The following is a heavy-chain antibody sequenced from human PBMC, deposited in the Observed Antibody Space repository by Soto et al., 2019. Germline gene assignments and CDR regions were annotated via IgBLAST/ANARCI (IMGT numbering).Heavy chain of an antibody. V-gene: IGHV2-5*02. J-gene: IGHJ4*02. D-gene: IGHD3-3*02. Sequence: QITLKESGPTLVKPTQTLTLTCTFSGFSLSTSEVGVGWIRQPPGKALEWLALIYWDDDKRYRPSLKSRLTITKDTSKNQVVLTMTSMDPVDTATYYCAHRGGSTLAFDYWGQGTLVTVSS. CDR3: AHRGGSTLAFDY. CDR1: GFSLSTSEVG. CDR2: IYWDDDK.